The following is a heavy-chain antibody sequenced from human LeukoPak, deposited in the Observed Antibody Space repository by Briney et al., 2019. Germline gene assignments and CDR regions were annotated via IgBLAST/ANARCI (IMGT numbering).Heavy chain of an antibody. Sequence: SETLSLTCAVYGGSFSGYWTWIRQPPGKRLERLGEINHRGTTNYNPSLKSRVTIFADTSKNQFSLRVTSVTATDTAVYFCAGGPGTSVIRGVSPKYWGQGTLVAVSS. CDR1: GGSFSGY. D-gene: IGHD3-10*01. J-gene: IGHJ4*02. CDR2: INHRGTT. V-gene: IGHV4-34*01. CDR3: AGGPGTSVIRGVSPKY.